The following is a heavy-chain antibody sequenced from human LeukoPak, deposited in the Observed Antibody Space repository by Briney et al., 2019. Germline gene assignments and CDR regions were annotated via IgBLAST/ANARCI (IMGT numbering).Heavy chain of an antibody. Sequence: GGSLRLSCAASGFTFSSYSMNWVRQAPGKGLEWVSSISSSSSYIYYADSVKGRFTISRDNAKNSLYLQMNSLRAEDTAVYYCARDVVAAAGTKLLAYYYYGMDVWGQGTTVTVSS. D-gene: IGHD6-13*01. J-gene: IGHJ6*02. CDR1: GFTFSSYS. CDR2: ISSSSSYI. V-gene: IGHV3-21*01. CDR3: ARDVVAAAGTKLLAYYYYGMDV.